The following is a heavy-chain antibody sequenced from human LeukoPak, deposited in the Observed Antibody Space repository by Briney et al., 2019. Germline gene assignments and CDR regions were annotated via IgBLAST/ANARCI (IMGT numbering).Heavy chain of an antibody. CDR3: ARYHREYSSPAMAFDI. CDR1: GGSISSYY. D-gene: IGHD6-6*01. Sequence: SETLSLTCTVSGGSISSYYWSWIRQPPGKGLEWIGYIYYSGSTNYNPSLKSRVTISVDTSKNQFSLKLSSVTAADTAVYYCARYHREYSSPAMAFDIWGQGTMVTVSS. CDR2: IYYSGST. J-gene: IGHJ3*02. V-gene: IGHV4-59*01.